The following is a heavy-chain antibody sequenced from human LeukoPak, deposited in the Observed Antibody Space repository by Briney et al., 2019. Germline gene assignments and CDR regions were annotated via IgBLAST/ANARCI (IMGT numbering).Heavy chain of an antibody. J-gene: IGHJ4*02. D-gene: IGHD2-2*01. CDR3: AREDPIVVVPAGHSIDY. CDR2: ISSSSSYI. V-gene: IGHV3-21*01. Sequence: GGSLRLSCAASGFTFSSYSMNWVRQAPGKGLEWVSSISSSSSYIYYADSVKGRFTISRDNAKNSLYLQMNGLRAEDTAVYYCAREDPIVVVPAGHSIDYWGQGTLVTVSS. CDR1: GFTFSSYS.